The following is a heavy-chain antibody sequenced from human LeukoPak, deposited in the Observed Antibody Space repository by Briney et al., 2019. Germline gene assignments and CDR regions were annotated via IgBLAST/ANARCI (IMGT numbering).Heavy chain of an antibody. CDR3: ARGIIVGAPYFDY. V-gene: IGHV4-34*01. D-gene: IGHD1-26*01. CDR1: GGSFSGYY. Sequence: PSETLSLTCAVYGGSFSGYYWNWIRQPPGKGLEWIGEINHSGSTNYNPSLKSRVTISVDTSKNQFSLKLSSVTAADTAVYYCARGIIVGAPYFDYWGQGTLVTVSS. CDR2: INHSGST. J-gene: IGHJ4*02.